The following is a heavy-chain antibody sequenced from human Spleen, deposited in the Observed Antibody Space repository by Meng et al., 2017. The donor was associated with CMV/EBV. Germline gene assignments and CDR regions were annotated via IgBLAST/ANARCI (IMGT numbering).Heavy chain of an antibody. D-gene: IGHD1-7*01. V-gene: IGHV4-39*07. Sequence: SETLSLTCSVSGGSIRFSTYYWGWIRQPPGKGLEWIGSISYSGSTYYNPSLKSRVTISVDTSKNQFSLKLSSVTAADTAVYYCARDHDWNYFDPWGQGTLVTVSS. J-gene: IGHJ5*02. CDR1: GGSIRFSTYY. CDR2: ISYSGST. CDR3: ARDHDWNYFDP.